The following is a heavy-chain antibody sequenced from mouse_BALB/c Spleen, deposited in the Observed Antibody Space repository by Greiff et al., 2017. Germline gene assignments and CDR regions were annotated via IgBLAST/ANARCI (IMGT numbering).Heavy chain of an antibody. Sequence: VQLQESGPGLVAPSQCLSITCTVSGFSLTSYGVHWVRQPPGKGLEWLGVIWAGGGTTYYSALMSRLSISKDNSKGQVFLKMNSLQTDDTAMYYCARDRDYYGSSPFAYWGQGTLVTVSA. CDR3: ARDRDYYGSSPFAY. CDR2: IWAGGGT. J-gene: IGHJ3*01. D-gene: IGHD1-1*01. V-gene: IGHV2-9*02. CDR1: GFSLTSYG.